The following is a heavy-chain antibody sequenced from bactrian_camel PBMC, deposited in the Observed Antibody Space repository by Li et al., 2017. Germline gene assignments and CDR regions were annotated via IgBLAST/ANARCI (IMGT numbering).Heavy chain of an antibody. D-gene: IGHD4*01. CDR3: AAGGHTITTVLQFMVARPVYYH. CDR2: IALRGFTTRYGPT. Sequence: HVQLVESGGGSVQAGGSLRLSCTASGYSYQTNYMAWFRQAPGKEREGVATIALRGFTTRYGPTRYADSVKGQFTISQDNAKTTVYLQMNNLTLDDTAIYFCAAGGHTITTVLQFMVARPVYYHWAQGTQVTVS. V-gene: IGHV3-3*01. CDR1: GYSYQTNY. J-gene: IGHJ4*01.